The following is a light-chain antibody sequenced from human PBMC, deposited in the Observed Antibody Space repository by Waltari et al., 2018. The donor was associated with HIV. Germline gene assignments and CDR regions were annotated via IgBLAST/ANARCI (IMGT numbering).Light chain of an antibody. V-gene: IGKV3-15*01. J-gene: IGKJ2*01. CDR1: QGVSTN. CDR3: QQHNNWPYT. CDR2: AAT. Sequence: IVMTQSPATLSVSPGERVALSCRASQGVSTNVAWYQQKRGQAPKLLVYAATTGATGLPARFSGSGSGTEFTLTITNLQSEDFAVYYCQQHNNWPYTFGRGTTLAIK.